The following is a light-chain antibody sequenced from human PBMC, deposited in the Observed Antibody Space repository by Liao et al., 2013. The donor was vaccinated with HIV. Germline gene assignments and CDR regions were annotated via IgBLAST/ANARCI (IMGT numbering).Light chain of an antibody. V-gene: IGLV3-1*01. Sequence: SYELTQPPSVSVSPGQTASITCSGDKLGDKYACWYQQKPGQSPVLVIYYDTDRPSGIPERFSGSNSGNTATLTITRVEAGDEADYYCQVWNSSSDHQGVFGGGTKLTAL. J-gene: IGLJ3*02. CDR2: YDT. CDR3: QVWNSSSDHQGV. CDR1: KLGDKY.